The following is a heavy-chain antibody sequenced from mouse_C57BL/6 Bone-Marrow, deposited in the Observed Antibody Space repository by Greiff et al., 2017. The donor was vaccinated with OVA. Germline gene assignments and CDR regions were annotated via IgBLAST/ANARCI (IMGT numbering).Heavy chain of an antibody. CDR2: ISSGGGYI. CDR3: TRTGFYYYAMDY. CDR1: GFTFSSYA. V-gene: IGHV5-9-1*02. Sequence: EVHLVESGEGLVKPGGSLKLSCAASGFTFSSYAMSWVRQTPEKRLEWVAYISSGGGYIYYADTVKGRFTISRDNARNTLYLQMSSLKSEDTAMYYCTRTGFYYYAMDYWGQGTSVTVSS. J-gene: IGHJ4*01.